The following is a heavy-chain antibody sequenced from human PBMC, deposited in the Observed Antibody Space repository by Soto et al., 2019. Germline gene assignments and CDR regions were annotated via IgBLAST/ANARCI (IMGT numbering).Heavy chain of an antibody. CDR2: IRSKAYGGTT. J-gene: IGHJ6*03. CDR3: TRVPWGFEGQLGYMDV. Sequence: GGSLRLSCTASGFTFGDYAMSWFRQAPGKGLEWVGFIRSKAYGGTTEYAASVKGRFTISRDDSKSIAYLQMNSLKTEDTAVYYCTRVPWGFEGQLGYMDVWGKGTTVTVSS. CDR1: GFTFGDYA. V-gene: IGHV3-49*03. D-gene: IGHD3-10*01.